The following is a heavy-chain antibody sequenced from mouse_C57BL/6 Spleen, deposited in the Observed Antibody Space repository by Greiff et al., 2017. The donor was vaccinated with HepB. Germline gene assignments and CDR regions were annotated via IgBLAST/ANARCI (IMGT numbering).Heavy chain of an antibody. D-gene: IGHD3-2*02. CDR3: ARGGTAQAFDY. CDR2: IYPGSGST. J-gene: IGHJ2*01. Sequence: VQLQQSGAELVKPGASVKMSCKASGYTFTSYWITWVKQRPGQGLEWIGDIYPGSGSTNYNDKFKSKATLTVDTSSSTAYMQLSSLTSEDSAVYYCARGGTAQAFDYWGQGTTLTVSS. CDR1: GYTFTSYW. V-gene: IGHV1-55*01.